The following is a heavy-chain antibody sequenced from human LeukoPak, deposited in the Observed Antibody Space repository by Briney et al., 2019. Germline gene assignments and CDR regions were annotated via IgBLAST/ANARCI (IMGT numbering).Heavy chain of an antibody. J-gene: IGHJ4*02. CDR2: ISSIDSTT. Sequence: GGSMRLSWAASAFTFGSYEMNWVRQAPGKWLEWVSYISSIDSTTYYADSVKGRFTISRDNAMNSLYLQMNSRRVEDTAVYYCARVLYDSSGYYLNYFDYWGQGTLVTVSS. CDR1: AFTFGSYE. D-gene: IGHD3-22*01. V-gene: IGHV3-48*03. CDR3: ARVLYDSSGYYLNYFDY.